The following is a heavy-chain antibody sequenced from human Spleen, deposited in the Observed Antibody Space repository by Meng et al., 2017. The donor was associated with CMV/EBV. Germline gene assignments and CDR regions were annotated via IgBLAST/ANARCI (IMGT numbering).Heavy chain of an antibody. J-gene: IGHJ4*02. CDR2: ISSSSSYI. CDR3: ARIRRGDCSGGSCYGLIDY. D-gene: IGHD2-15*01. V-gene: IGHV3-21*01. Sequence: GESLKISCAASGFTFSSYSMNWVRQAPGKGLEWVSSISSSSSYIYYADSVKGRFTISRDNAKNSLYLQMNSLRAEDTAVYYCARIRRGDCSGGSCYGLIDYWGQGTLVTVSS. CDR1: GFTFSSYS.